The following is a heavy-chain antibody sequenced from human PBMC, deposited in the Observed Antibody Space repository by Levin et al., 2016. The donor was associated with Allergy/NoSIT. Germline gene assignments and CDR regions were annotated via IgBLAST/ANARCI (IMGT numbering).Heavy chain of an antibody. J-gene: IGHJ4*02. CDR3: ARDLRYYDSSGSPSSV. D-gene: IGHD3-22*01. CDR2: ISAYNGNT. Sequence: ASVKVSCKASGYTFTSYGISWVRQAPGQGLEWMGWISAYNGNTNYAQKLQGRVTMTTDTSTSTAYMELRSLRSDDTAVYYCARDLRYYDSSGSPSSVWGQGTLVTVSS. V-gene: IGHV1-18*04. CDR1: GYTFTSYG.